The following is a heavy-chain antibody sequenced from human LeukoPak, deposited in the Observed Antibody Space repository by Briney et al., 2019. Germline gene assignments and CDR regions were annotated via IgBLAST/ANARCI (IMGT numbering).Heavy chain of an antibody. CDR1: GGSISSYY. J-gene: IGHJ4*02. CDR2: MYYSGST. Sequence: SETLSLTCTVSGGSISSYYWSWIRQRPGKGLEWVGYMYYSGSTNYNPSLKSRGTISVDTAKNQCSLKLSSVTAADTAVYYCARLTYYDILTGYLMTYYFDYWGQGTLVTVSS. V-gene: IGHV4-59*01. D-gene: IGHD3-9*01. CDR3: ARLTYYDILTGYLMTYYFDY.